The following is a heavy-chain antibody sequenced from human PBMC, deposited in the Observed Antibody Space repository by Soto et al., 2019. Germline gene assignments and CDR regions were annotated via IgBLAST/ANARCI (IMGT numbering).Heavy chain of an antibody. CDR2: LNYTGST. D-gene: IGHD6-19*01. Sequence: QVQLQESGPGLVKPSQTLSLTCSVSGGSISRGGYYWSWISQHPGKGLEWIGYLNYTGSTSYNPSLKRRLTLSVDTSKNQFSLKLSSVTAADTAVYYCASLRGWPTYHFDYWGQGTRVTFSS. CDR3: ASLRGWPTYHFDY. J-gene: IGHJ4*02. V-gene: IGHV4-31*03. CDR1: GGSISRGGYY.